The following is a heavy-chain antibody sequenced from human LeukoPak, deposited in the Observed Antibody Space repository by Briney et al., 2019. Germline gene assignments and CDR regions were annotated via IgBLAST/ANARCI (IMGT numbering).Heavy chain of an antibody. J-gene: IGHJ4*02. D-gene: IGHD1-26*01. V-gene: IGHV3-7*01. CDR2: IKQDGSEK. CDR1: GFTFSSYW. Sequence: GGSLRLSCAASGFTFSSYWMSWVRQAPGKGLAWVANIKQDGSEKYYVDSVKGRFTISRDNAKNSLYLQMNSLRAEDTAVYYCARAVFPKSGSSYYFDYWGQGTLVTVSS. CDR3: ARAVFPKSGSSYYFDY.